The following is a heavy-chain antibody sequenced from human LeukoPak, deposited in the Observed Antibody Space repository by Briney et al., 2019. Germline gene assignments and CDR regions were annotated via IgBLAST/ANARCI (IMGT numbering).Heavy chain of an antibody. CDR2: MNPNSGNT. CDR1: GYTFTSYD. CDR3: ARAYSGYGGYFDY. J-gene: IGHJ4*02. D-gene: IGHD5-12*01. V-gene: IGHV1-8*01. Sequence: ASVEVSCKASGYTFTSYDINWVRQAAGQGLEWMGWMNPNSGNTRYAQKFQGRVTMTRSTSISTAYMEVSSLRSEDTAVYYCARAYSGYGGYFDYWGQGTLVTVSS.